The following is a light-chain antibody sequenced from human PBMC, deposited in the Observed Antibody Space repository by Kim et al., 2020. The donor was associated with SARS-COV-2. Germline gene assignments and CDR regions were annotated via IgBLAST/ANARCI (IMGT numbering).Light chain of an antibody. CDR1: SSHIGSNS. Sequence: GQRVTISCSGSSSHIGSNSVNWYQQLPGSAPTFIIDRNNQRPSGVPDRFSGSKSGTSASLAISGLRSEDEADYYCAAWDDSLSGVVFGGGTQLTVL. J-gene: IGLJ2*01. CDR3: AAWDDSLSGVV. CDR2: RNN. V-gene: IGLV1-47*01.